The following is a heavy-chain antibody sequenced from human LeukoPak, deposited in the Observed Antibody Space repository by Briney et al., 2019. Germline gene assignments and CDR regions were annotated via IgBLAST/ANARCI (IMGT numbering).Heavy chain of an antibody. V-gene: IGHV4-59*08. J-gene: IGHJ4*02. Sequence: SETLSLTCTVSGGSISSHYWSWIRQPPGKGLEWIGSISHGGSTYYNPSLKSRVTISVDTSKNQFSLNLSSVTAADTAVFYCARATVTTEGDYFDYWGQGTLVTVSS. CDR2: ISHGGST. D-gene: IGHD4-17*01. CDR3: ARATVTTEGDYFDY. CDR1: GGSISSHY.